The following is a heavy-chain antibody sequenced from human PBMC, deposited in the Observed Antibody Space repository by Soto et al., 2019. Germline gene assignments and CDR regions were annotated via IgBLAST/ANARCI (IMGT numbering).Heavy chain of an antibody. V-gene: IGHV1-69*12. J-gene: IGHJ3*02. D-gene: IGHD4-17*01. CDR3: ARAGYGDYGSSVFDI. CDR1: GGTFSSYA. CDR2: IIPIFGTA. Sequence: QVQLVQSGAEVKKPGSSVKVSCKASGGTFSSYAISWVRQAPGQGLEWMGGIIPIFGTANYAQKFQGRVTIXXDXSXXTAYMELSSLRSEDTAVYYCARAGYGDYGSSVFDIWGQGTMVTVSS.